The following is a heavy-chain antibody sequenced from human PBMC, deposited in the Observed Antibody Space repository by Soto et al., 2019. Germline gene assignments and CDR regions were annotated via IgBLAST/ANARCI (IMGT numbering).Heavy chain of an antibody. CDR2: ISGSGGST. J-gene: IGHJ4*02. D-gene: IGHD1-26*01. Sequence: LRLSCAASGFTFSSYAMSWVRQAPGKGLEWVSAISGSGGSTYYADSVKGRFTISRDNSKNTLYLQMNSLRAEDTAVYYCAKGPVGATSGDFDYWGQGTLVTVSS. CDR3: AKGPVGATSGDFDY. V-gene: IGHV3-23*01. CDR1: GFTFSSYA.